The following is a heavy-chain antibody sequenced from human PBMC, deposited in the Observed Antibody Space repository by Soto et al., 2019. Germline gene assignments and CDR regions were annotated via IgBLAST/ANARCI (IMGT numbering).Heavy chain of an antibody. J-gene: IGHJ4*02. Sequence: SETLSLTCTVSGGSISSGGYYWSWIRQHPGKGLEWIGYIYYSGSTYYNPSLKSRVTISVDTSKNQFSLKLSSVTAADTAVYYCARLGIAVAGHFDYWGQGTLVTVSS. V-gene: IGHV4-31*03. CDR1: GGSISSGGYY. CDR2: IYYSGST. CDR3: ARLGIAVAGHFDY. D-gene: IGHD6-19*01.